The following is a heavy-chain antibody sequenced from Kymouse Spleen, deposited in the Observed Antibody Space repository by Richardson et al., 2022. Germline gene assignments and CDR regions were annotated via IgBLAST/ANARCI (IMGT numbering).Heavy chain of an antibody. CDR1: GFTFSSYG. Sequence: QVQLVESGGGVVQPGRSLRLSCAASGFTFSSYGMHWVRQAPGKGLEWVAVISYDGSNKYYADSVKGRFTISRDNSKNTLYLQMNSLRAEDTAVYYCAKDHGAAPHFDYWGQGTLVTVSS. CDR3: AKDHGAAPHFDY. J-gene: IGHJ4*02. V-gene: IGHV3-30*18. CDR2: ISYDGSNK. D-gene: IGHD6-6*01.